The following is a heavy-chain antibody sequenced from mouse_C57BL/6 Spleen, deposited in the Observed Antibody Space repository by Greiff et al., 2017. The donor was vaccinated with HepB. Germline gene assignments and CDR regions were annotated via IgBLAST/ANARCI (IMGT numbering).Heavy chain of an antibody. CDR1: GYTFTSYW. J-gene: IGHJ4*01. CDR3: ARTIYYGSSYDYAMDY. D-gene: IGHD1-1*01. V-gene: IGHV1-69*01. Sequence: VQLQQPGAELVMPGASVKLSCKASGYTFTSYWMHWVKQRPGQGLEWIGEIDPSDSYTNYNQKFKGKSTLTVDKSSSTAYMQLSSLTSEDSAVYYCARTIYYGSSYDYAMDYWGQGTSVTVSS. CDR2: IDPSDSYT.